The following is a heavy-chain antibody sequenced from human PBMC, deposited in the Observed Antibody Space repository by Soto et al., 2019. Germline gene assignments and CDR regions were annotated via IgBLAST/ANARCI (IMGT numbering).Heavy chain of an antibody. D-gene: IGHD3-22*01. CDR1: GFSFSVYA. J-gene: IGHJ4*02. V-gene: IGHV3-64*04. CDR2: ITNTAVTT. CDR3: ARVIADTYYYDSTFDY. Sequence: GGSLRLSCSTSGFSFSVYAMHWVRQAPGKGLEYVSAITNTAVTTYYADSVKGRFTISRDNAKDSLYLQMNSLRAEDTAVYYCARVIADTYYYDSTFDYWGRGTLVTVSS.